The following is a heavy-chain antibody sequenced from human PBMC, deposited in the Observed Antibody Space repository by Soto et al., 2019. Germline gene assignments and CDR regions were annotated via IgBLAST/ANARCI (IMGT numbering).Heavy chain of an antibody. Sequence: EVQLVESGGGLVQPGGSLRLSCAGSGFTFSDYYIDWVRQAPGKGLEWVGRSRDKGNSYSTDYAASVKGRFTISRDASKDSLFPQINNPKTEDTGLLYCTRSITGTTSSDYWGQGTLVTVSS. D-gene: IGHD1-7*01. CDR1: GFTFSDYY. V-gene: IGHV3-72*01. CDR2: SRDKGNSYST. CDR3: TRSITGTTSSDY. J-gene: IGHJ4*02.